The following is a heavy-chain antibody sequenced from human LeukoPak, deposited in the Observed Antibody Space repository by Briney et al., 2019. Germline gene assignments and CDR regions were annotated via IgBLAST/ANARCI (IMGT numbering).Heavy chain of an antibody. J-gene: IGHJ4*02. CDR3: AKAPGGCSSTSCYSLDY. CDR2: ISYDGSNK. Sequence: GRSLRLSCAASGFTFSSYGMHWVRQAPGKGLEWVAVISYDGSNKYYADSVKGRFTISRDNSKNTLYLQMSSLRAEDTAVYYCAKAPGGCSSTSCYSLDYWGQGTLVTVSS. CDR1: GFTFSSYG. V-gene: IGHV3-30*18. D-gene: IGHD2-2*01.